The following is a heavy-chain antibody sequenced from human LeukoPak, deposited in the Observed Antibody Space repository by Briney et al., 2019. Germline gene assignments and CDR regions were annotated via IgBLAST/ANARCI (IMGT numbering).Heavy chain of an antibody. CDR2: ISYNGGTT. CDR1: GFTFSSYA. Sequence: PGGSLRLSCAASGFTFSSYAMSWVRQAPGKGLQWVSGISYNGGTTYYADSVKGRFTISRDNSKNTVYLQMNSLRAEDTAVYYCAKDRGSGWYNWFDPWGQETLVTVSS. CDR3: AKDRGSGWYNWFDP. V-gene: IGHV3-23*01. J-gene: IGHJ5*02. D-gene: IGHD6-19*01.